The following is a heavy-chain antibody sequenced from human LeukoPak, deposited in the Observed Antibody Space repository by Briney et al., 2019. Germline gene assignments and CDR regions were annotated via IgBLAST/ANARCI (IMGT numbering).Heavy chain of an antibody. CDR1: GGSISSYY. Sequence: SETLSLTCTVSGGSISSYYWSWIRQPPGKGLEWIGYIYYSGGTNYNPSLKSRVTISVDTSKNQFSLKLSSVTAADAAVYYCAREEGASMIITYWGQGTLVTVSS. CDR2: IYYSGGT. J-gene: IGHJ4*02. V-gene: IGHV4-59*01. D-gene: IGHD3-22*01. CDR3: AREEGASMIITY.